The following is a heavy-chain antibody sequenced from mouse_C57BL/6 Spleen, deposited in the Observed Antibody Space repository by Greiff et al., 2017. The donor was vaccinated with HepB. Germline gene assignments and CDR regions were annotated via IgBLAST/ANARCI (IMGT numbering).Heavy chain of an antibody. D-gene: IGHD3-3*01. Sequence: EVKVVESGGGLVQPKGSLKLSCAASGFSFNTYAMNWVRQAPGKGLEWVARIRSKSNNYATYYADSVKDRFTISRDDSESMLYLQMNNLKTEDTAMYYCVKGDSAYWGQGTLVTVSA. CDR1: GFSFNTYA. CDR3: VKGDSAY. CDR2: IRSKSNNYAT. V-gene: IGHV10-1*01. J-gene: IGHJ3*01.